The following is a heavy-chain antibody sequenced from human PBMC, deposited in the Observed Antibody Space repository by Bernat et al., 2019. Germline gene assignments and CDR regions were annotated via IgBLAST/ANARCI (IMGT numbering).Heavy chain of an antibody. Sequence: QVQLVESGGGVVQPGRSLRLSCAASGFTFSSYGMHWVRQAPGKGLEWVALISDDGSNEYYADSVKGRFTISRDNSKNTLYLQMNSLRAEDTAVYYCAKWRVNYESSGYHNWGQGTLVTVSS. CDR1: GFTFSSYG. D-gene: IGHD3-22*01. J-gene: IGHJ4*02. V-gene: IGHV3-30*18. CDR2: ISDDGSNE. CDR3: AKWRVNYESSGYHN.